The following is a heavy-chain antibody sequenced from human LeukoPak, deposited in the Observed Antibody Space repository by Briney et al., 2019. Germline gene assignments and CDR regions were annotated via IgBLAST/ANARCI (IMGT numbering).Heavy chain of an antibody. CDR1: GGSISSGDYY. D-gene: IGHD3-10*01. CDR3: ARGPYGSGSYY. V-gene: IGHV4-30-4*01. J-gene: IGHJ4*02. CDR2: IYYSGTT. Sequence: SQALSLTCTVSGGSISSGDYYWSWIRQPPGKGLEWIGYIYYSGTTYYNPSLKSRVTISVDTSKNQFSLKLTSVTAADTAVYFCARGPYGSGSYYWGQGTLVTVSS.